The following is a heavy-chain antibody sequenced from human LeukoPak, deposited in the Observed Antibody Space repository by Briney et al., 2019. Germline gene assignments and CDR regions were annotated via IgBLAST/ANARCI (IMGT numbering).Heavy chain of an antibody. CDR3: ARTLRRVAVGYY. CDR2: INPTSGGT. CDR1: GYTFTGYY. V-gene: IGHV1-2*06. D-gene: IGHD6-19*01. J-gene: IGHJ4*02. Sequence: ASVKVSCKASGYTFTGYYMHWVRQANGQGLEWMGRINPTSGGTNYAQKFQGRVTMTRDTSISTAYMELSRLRSDDTAVYYCARTLRRVAVGYYWGLGTLVTVSS.